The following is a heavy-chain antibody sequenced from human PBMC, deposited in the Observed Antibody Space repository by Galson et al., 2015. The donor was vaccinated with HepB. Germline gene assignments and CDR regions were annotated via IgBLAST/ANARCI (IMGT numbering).Heavy chain of an antibody. CDR2: IIPILGIA. CDR1: GGTFSSYA. V-gene: IGHV1-69*04. Sequence: SVKVSCKASGGTFSSYAISWVRQAPGQGLEWMGRIIPILGIANYAQKFQGRVTITADKSTSTAYMELSSLRSEDTAVYYCARYEGPAGTAVAARFDYWGQGTLVTAS. D-gene: IGHD6-19*01. J-gene: IGHJ4*02. CDR3: ARYEGPAGTAVAARFDY.